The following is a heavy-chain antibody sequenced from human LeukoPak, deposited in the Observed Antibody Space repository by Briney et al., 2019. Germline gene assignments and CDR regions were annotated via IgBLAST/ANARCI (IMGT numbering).Heavy chain of an antibody. CDR1: GYTFTSYD. V-gene: IGHV1-8*03. CDR2: MNPNSGNT. D-gene: IGHD4-17*01. CDR3: ARTLRRYNWFDP. J-gene: IGHJ5*02. Sequence: ASVKVSCKASGYTFTSYDINWVRQATGQGLEWMGWMNPNSGNTGYAQKFQGRVTITRNTSISTAYMELSGLRSEDTAVYYCARTLRRYNWFDPWGQGTLVTVSS.